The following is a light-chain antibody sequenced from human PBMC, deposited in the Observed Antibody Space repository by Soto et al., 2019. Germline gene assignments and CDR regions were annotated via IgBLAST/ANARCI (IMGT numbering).Light chain of an antibody. V-gene: IGKV3-20*01. CDR2: GAS. Sequence: DIVLTQSPGTLSLSPGERATLSCRTSQSVSGRYLAWYQQKPGQAPRLLIYGASNRATGIQDRFSGSGSGTDFTLTIGRLEPEDFAVYYCQQYDTSPPGYTFGQGTKLEIK. CDR3: QQYDTSPPGYT. J-gene: IGKJ2*01. CDR1: QSVSGRY.